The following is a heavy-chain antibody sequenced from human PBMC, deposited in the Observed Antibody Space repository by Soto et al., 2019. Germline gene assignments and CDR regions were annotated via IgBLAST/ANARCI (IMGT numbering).Heavy chain of an antibody. CDR1: GGSFSGYY. D-gene: IGHD3-10*01. CDR2: IIHSGST. J-gene: IGHJ6*04. V-gene: IGHV4-34*12. CDR3: ARPGYGSGNV. Sequence: QVQLQQWGAGLLKPSETLSLTCAVYGGSFSGYYWSWIRQPPGKGLEWIGEIIHSGSTNYNPSLKSRVTISVDTSKNQFSLKLSSVTTADTAVYYCARPGYGSGNVWGKGTTVTVSS.